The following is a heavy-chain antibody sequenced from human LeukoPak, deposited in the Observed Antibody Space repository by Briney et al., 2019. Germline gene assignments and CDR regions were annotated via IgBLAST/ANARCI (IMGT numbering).Heavy chain of an antibody. D-gene: IGHD2-15*01. J-gene: IGHJ4*02. V-gene: IGHV1-3*01. Sequence: ASVKVSCKAAGYSFTNSAMHWMRQAPGQSLEWMGWIIPGSGDTKYSQSFQGRITITRDTSASTAYMELSNLRSGDTAVYYCASRGQDAYRGYYWGQGTLVTVSS. CDR3: ASRGQDAYRGYY. CDR2: IIPGSGDT. CDR1: GYSFTNSA.